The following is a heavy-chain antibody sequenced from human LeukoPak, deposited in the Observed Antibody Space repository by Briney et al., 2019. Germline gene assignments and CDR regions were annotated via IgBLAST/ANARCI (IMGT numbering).Heavy chain of an antibody. J-gene: IGHJ4*02. CDR2: ISSSSSYI. V-gene: IGHV3-21*01. CDR3: AKAAGFDY. Sequence: PGGSLRLSCAASGFTFSTYSMNWVRQAPGKGLEWVSSISSSSSYIYYADSVKGRFTISRDNSKNTLYLQMNSLRAEDTAVYYCAKAAGFDYWGQGTLVTVSS. CDR1: GFTFSTYS.